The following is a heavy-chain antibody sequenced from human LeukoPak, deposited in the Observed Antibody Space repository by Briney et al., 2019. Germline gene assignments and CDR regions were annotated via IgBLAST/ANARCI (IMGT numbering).Heavy chain of an antibody. D-gene: IGHD6-13*01. CDR2: ISYDGSNK. CDR3: ARGAGRSWYRAGMDV. J-gene: IGHJ6*02. Sequence: GGSLRLSCVASGFTFSSYAMHRVRQAPGKGLEWVAVISYDGSNKYYADSVKGRFTISRDNSKNTLYLQMNSLRAEDTAVYYCARGAGRSWYRAGMDVWGQGTTVTVSS. CDR1: GFTFSSYA. V-gene: IGHV3-30-3*01.